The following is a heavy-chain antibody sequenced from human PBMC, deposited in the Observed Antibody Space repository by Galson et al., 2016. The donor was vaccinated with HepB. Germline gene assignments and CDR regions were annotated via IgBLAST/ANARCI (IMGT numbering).Heavy chain of an antibody. J-gene: IGHJ4*02. CDR3: ARDRTEFYPDSSGYYPFDY. CDR2: IIPINDIA. Sequence: SVKVSCKASGGTFSSYTITWVRQAPGQGLEWMGRIIPINDIANYAQKPQGRVTITADRSTSTAYMELSSLTSEDTAVYYCARDRTEFYPDSSGYYPFDYWGQGTLVTVSS. CDR1: GGTFSSYT. D-gene: IGHD3-22*01. V-gene: IGHV1-69*04.